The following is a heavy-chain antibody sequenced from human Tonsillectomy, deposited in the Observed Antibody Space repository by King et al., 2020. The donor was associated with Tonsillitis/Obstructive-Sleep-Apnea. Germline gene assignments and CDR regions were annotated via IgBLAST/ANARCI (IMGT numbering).Heavy chain of an antibody. D-gene: IGHD4-23*01. J-gene: IGHJ4*02. CDR1: GYTFTSYY. CDR2: INPSDGST. Sequence: QLVQSGAEVKKPGASVKVSCKASGYTFTSYYMHWVRQAPGQGLEWMGIINPSDGSTSYPQKFQGRVTITRDTSTSTVYMELSSLRSEDTAVYYCARDVVMYGGNSEGFDYWGQGNLVTVSS. V-gene: IGHV1-46*01. CDR3: ARDVVMYGGNSEGFDY.